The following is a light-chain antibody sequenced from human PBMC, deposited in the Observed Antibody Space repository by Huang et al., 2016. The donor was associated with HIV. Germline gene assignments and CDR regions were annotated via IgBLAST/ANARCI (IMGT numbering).Light chain of an antibody. J-gene: IGKJ4*01. CDR1: QSVRVN. CDR2: GTS. CDR3: QQYESWPPLT. Sequence: EIVMTQSPDTLSVSPGERATLSCRASQSVRVNLAWYQQKPGQAPRLLLHGTSTRATGVPARFSGSGSGTEFTLTITSLQSEDSGVYYCQQYESWPPLTFGGGTKVEIK. V-gene: IGKV3-15*01.